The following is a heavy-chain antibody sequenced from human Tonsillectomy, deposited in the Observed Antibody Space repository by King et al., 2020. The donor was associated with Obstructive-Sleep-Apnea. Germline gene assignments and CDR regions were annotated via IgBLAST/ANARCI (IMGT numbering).Heavy chain of an antibody. CDR2: IYDSGRT. CDR1: GGSISPYS. V-gene: IGHV4-59*01. Sequence: VQLQESGPGLVKPSETLSLTCTVSGGSISPYSWNWIRQFPGKGLEWIGSIYDSGRTNYNPSLKSRVTISVDTSKNQFSLRLTAVTAADTAVYYCARDRDYGFDYRGQGTLVIVSS. D-gene: IGHD4-17*01. J-gene: IGHJ4*02. CDR3: ARDRDYGFDY.